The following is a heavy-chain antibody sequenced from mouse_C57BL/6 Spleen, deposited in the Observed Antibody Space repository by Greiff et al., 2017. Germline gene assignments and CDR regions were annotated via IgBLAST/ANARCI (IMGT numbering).Heavy chain of an antibody. Sequence: QVQLQQSGAELARPGASVKLSCKASGYTFTSYGIRWVKQRTGPGLEWIGEIYPRSGNTYYNEKFKGKATLTADKSSSTAYMELRSLTSEDSAVYFCAQEGGSSGYGSSYGFAYWGQGTLVTVSA. D-gene: IGHD1-1*01. CDR2: IYPRSGNT. V-gene: IGHV1-81*01. CDR3: AQEGGSSGYGSSYGFAY. J-gene: IGHJ3*01. CDR1: GYTFTSYG.